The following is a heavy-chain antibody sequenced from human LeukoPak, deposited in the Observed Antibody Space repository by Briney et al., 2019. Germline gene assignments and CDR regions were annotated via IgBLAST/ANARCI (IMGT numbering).Heavy chain of an antibody. V-gene: IGHV3-66*04. CDR1: GFDISYNY. CDR2: IHTGGTT. D-gene: IGHD3-16*01. CDR3: ARLWGGNGYSGGSLNL. Sequence: GSLRLSCVASGFDISYNYVGWVRQAPGKGLEWVSVIHTGGTTHYADSVKGRFTISKDNSNNMVFLQMDRLRAEDTAVYYCARLWGGNGYSGGSLNLWGQGTLVTVSS. J-gene: IGHJ5*02.